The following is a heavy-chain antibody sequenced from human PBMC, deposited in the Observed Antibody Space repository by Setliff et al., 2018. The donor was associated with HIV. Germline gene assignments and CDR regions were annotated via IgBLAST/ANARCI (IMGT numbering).Heavy chain of an antibody. J-gene: IGHJ3*02. CDR2: INSAERT. CDR1: GFSFSNYA. Sequence: PGGSLRLSCAASGFSFSNYAMTWVRQAPGKGLEWVSTINSAERTFYAKSVKGRFTISRDNSKSTLYLQVSSLRAEDTAVYYCARGLSSGPPADGFDIWGQGTMVT. D-gene: IGHD3-22*01. CDR3: ARGLSSGPPADGFDI. V-gene: IGHV3-23*01.